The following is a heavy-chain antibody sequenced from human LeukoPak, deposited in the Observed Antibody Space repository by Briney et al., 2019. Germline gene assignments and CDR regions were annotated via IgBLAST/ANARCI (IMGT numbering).Heavy chain of an antibody. Sequence: GESLKISCKGSGYSFTTYRMGWVRQMPEKGLEWMGIIYPGDSDTRYSPSFQGQVTISADKSITTAYLQWSSLKASDTAMYYCARRYDDSSGWNFDYWGQGTLVTVSS. J-gene: IGHJ4*02. D-gene: IGHD3-22*01. V-gene: IGHV5-51*01. CDR1: GYSFTTYR. CDR3: ARRYDDSSGWNFDY. CDR2: IYPGDSDT.